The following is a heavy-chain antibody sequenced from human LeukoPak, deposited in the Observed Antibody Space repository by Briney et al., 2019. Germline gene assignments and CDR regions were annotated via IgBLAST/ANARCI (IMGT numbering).Heavy chain of an antibody. J-gene: IGHJ6*03. CDR3: ARVDGDYLHYYYYYYMDV. D-gene: IGHD4-17*01. CDR1: GFTFDDYG. Sequence: PGGSLRLSCAASGFTFDDYGMSWVRQAPGKGLEWVSGINWNGGSTGYADSVKGRFTISRDNAKNSLYLQMNSLRAEDTALYYCARVDGDYLHYYYYYYMDVWGKGTTVTVSS. CDR2: INWNGGST. V-gene: IGHV3-20*04.